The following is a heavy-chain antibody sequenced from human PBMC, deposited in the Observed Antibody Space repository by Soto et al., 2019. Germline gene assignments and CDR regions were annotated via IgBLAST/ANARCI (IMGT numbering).Heavy chain of an antibody. V-gene: IGHV3-48*02. Sequence: EVQLVKSGGGLLQRGGSLRLSCAASGFTFSTYGMNWVRQAPGKGLEWVSYIGSSSGPIYYADSVKGRFTISRDNAKNSLYLQMNSLRDEDTAVYYCARVLSGSYYIDAFDIWGQGTMVTVSS. CDR1: GFTFSTYG. J-gene: IGHJ3*02. CDR3: ARVLSGSYYIDAFDI. D-gene: IGHD3-10*01. CDR2: IGSSSGPI.